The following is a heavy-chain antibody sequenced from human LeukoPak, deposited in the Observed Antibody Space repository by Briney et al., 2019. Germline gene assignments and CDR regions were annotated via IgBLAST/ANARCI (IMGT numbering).Heavy chain of an antibody. V-gene: IGHV1-18*01. Sequence: ASVKVSCKASGYTFSSYAISWVRQAPGQGLEWMGWISADNGNTSYAQKLRGRVTMTTDTSTSTAYMELRSLRSDDTALYYCARGPMIPQYFHYWGQGTLVTVSS. CDR3: ARGPMIPQYFHY. CDR1: GYTFSSYA. J-gene: IGHJ1*01. D-gene: IGHD3-16*01. CDR2: ISADNGNT.